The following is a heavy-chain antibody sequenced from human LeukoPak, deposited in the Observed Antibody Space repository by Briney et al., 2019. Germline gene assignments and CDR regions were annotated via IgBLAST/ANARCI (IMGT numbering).Heavy chain of an antibody. CDR3: ARGRDGGSSRAYYYYMDV. Sequence: PGGSLRLSCAASGFTFSSYWMSWVRQAPGKGLEWGANIKQDGSEKYYVDSVKGRFTISRDNAKHSLSLQMNSLRAEDTAVYYCARGRDGGSSRAYYYYMDVWGKGTTVTVSS. D-gene: IGHD2-15*01. J-gene: IGHJ6*03. V-gene: IGHV3-7*01. CDR1: GFTFSSYW. CDR2: IKQDGSEK.